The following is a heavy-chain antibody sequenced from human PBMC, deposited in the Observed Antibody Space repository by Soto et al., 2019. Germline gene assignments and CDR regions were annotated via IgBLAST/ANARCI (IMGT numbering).Heavy chain of an antibody. D-gene: IGHD3-3*01. J-gene: IGHJ6*02. CDR1: GGSVSSGSYY. CDR2: IYYSGST. V-gene: IGHV4-61*01. Sequence: SETLSLTCTVSGGSVSSGSYYWSWIRRPPGKGLEWIGYIYYSGSTNYNPSLKSRVTISVDTSKNQFSLKLSSVTAADTAVYYCARDHDFWSGYYTLYYYYGMDVWGQGTTVTVSS. CDR3: ARDHDFWSGYYTLYYYYGMDV.